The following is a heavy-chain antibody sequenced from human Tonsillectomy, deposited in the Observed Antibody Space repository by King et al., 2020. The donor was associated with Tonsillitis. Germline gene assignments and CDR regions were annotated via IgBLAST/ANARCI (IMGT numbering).Heavy chain of an antibody. Sequence: EVQLVESGGGLVKPGGSLRLSCAASGLTFSNYNMNWVRQAPGKGLEWVSSISSSISNINYADSVGGRYTISKDNAKNSLFLHMNSLRAEDTAVYYCAVGYNSSFDYWGQGTLVTVSS. CDR3: AVGYNSSFDY. CDR2: ISSSISNI. V-gene: IGHV3-21*01. CDR1: GLTFSNYN. J-gene: IGHJ4*02. D-gene: IGHD6-6*01.